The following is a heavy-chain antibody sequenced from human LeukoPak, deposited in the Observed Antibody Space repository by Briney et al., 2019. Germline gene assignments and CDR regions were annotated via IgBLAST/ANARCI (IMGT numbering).Heavy chain of an antibody. CDR2: ISGSGGST. CDR1: GFTFSSYA. V-gene: IGHV3-23*01. J-gene: IGHJ3*02. Sequence: GGSLRLSCAASGFTFSSYAMSWVRQAPGKGLEWVSAISGSGGSTYYADSVKGRFTISRDNSKNTLYLQMNSLRAEDTAVYYCAKVEYYYDSSGYRGAFDIWGQGTMVTVSS. D-gene: IGHD3-22*01. CDR3: AKVEYYYDSSGYRGAFDI.